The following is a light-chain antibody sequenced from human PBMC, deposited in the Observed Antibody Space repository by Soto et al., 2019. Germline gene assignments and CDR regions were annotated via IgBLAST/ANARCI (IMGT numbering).Light chain of an antibody. CDR2: GAS. J-gene: IGKJ4*01. CDR3: QHRSNWLA. CDR1: QSVSSN. V-gene: IGKV3D-20*02. Sequence: PGERATLSCRTSQSVSSNLAWYQQKPGQAPRLLIYGASTRATGIPDRFSGSGSGTDFTLTINRLEPEDFAVYYCQHRSNWLAFGGGTKVDIK.